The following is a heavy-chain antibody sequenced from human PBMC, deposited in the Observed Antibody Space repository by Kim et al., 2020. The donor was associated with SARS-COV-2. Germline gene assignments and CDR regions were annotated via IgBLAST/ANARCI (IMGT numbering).Heavy chain of an antibody. V-gene: IGHV3-15*01. CDR2: IKSKTDGGTT. J-gene: IGHJ4*02. Sequence: GGSLRLSCAASGFTFSNAWMSWVRQAPGKGLEWVGRIKSKTDGGTTDYAAPVKGRFTISRDDSKNTLYLQMNSLKTEDTAVYYCTTEEYYESWVDYFDYWGQGTLVTVSS. CDR3: TTEEYYESWVDYFDY. CDR1: GFTFSNAW. D-gene: IGHD3-22*01.